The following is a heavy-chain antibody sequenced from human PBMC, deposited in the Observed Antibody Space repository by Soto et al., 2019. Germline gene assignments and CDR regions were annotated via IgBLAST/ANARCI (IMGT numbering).Heavy chain of an antibody. CDR3: TKDWTGNTCPCMDV. J-gene: IGHJ6*02. Sequence: EVQLLESGGGLVQPGGSLRLSCTASGFTFSTYAMTWVRQAPGKGLEWVSTISGSDGKTYYADSVRGRFTISRDNSKDTLYLQMNSLTVEDTATYYCTKDWTGNTCPCMDVWGQGTTVTVSS. CDR1: GFTFSTYA. V-gene: IGHV3-23*01. D-gene: IGHD2-8*02. CDR2: ISGSDGKT.